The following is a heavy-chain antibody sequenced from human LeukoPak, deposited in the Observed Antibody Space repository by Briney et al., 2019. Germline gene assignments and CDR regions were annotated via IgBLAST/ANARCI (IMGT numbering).Heavy chain of an antibody. Sequence: GRSLRLSCAASGFTFSIYAIHWVRQAPGKGLEWVAVISYDGSNECYADSVKGRFTISRDNSKNTLYLQMNSLTAEDTAVYYCARDRFWSPDYWGQGTLVTVSS. D-gene: IGHD2-8*02. V-gene: IGHV3-30-3*01. J-gene: IGHJ4*02. CDR2: ISYDGSNE. CDR3: ARDRFWSPDY. CDR1: GFTFSIYA.